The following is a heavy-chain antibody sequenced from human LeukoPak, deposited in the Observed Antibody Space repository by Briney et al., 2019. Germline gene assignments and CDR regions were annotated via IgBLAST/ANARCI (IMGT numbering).Heavy chain of an antibody. D-gene: IGHD1-26*01. Sequence: PGRSLRLSCAASGFTFDDYAMHWVRQAPGKGLEWVSGISWNSGSIGYADSVKGRFTISRDNAKNSLYLQMNSLRAEDTALYYCAKGSSGSYYYYYMDVWGKGTTVTVSS. CDR1: GFTFDDYA. CDR2: ISWNSGSI. V-gene: IGHV3-9*01. J-gene: IGHJ6*03. CDR3: AKGSSGSYYYYYMDV.